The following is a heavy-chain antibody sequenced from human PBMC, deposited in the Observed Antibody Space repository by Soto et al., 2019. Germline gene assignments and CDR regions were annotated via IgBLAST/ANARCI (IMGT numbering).Heavy chain of an antibody. V-gene: IGHV4-34*01. D-gene: IGHD6-6*01. Sequence: SETLSLTCAVYGGSFSGYYWSWIRQPPGKGLEWIREINHRGSTNYNPSHKSRVTISVDTSKNQFSMKLSSVTAADTAVYYCAVLSKYSSSDVWGKGTTVTVSS. J-gene: IGHJ6*04. CDR3: AVLSKYSSSDV. CDR1: GGSFSGYY. CDR2: INHRGST.